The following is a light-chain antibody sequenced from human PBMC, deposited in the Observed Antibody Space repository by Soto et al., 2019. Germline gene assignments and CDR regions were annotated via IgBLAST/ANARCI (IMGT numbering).Light chain of an antibody. CDR1: QTISRW. V-gene: IGKV1-5*01. CDR3: QEYNNYWT. J-gene: IGKJ1*01. CDR2: TAS. Sequence: IQMTQAPCTLSASVGDTVTITCRASQTISRWLAWYQQKPGKAPRLLIYTASTLESGVPSRFSASGSGTEFTLTISSLHPDDFATYYCQEYNNYWTFGQGTKVDNK.